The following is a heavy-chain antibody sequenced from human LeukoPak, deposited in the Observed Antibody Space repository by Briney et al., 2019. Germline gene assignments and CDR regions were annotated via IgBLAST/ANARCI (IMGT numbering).Heavy chain of an antibody. Sequence: SETLSLTCTVSGGSISSYYWSWIRQPPGKGLEWIGYIYYSGSTNYNPSLKSRVTISVDTSKNQFSLKLSSVTAADTAVYYCARGFGSGNYYYGWFDPWGQGALVTVSS. D-gene: IGHD3-10*01. CDR2: IYYSGST. V-gene: IGHV4-59*01. CDR3: ARGFGSGNYYYGWFDP. J-gene: IGHJ5*02. CDR1: GGSISSYY.